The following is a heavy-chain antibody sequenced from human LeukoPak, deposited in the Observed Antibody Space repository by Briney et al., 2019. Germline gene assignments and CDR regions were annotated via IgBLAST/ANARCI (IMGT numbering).Heavy chain of an antibody. CDR3: ARDYIFAFDI. Sequence: GGSLGLSCAASGFTFSSFWMSWVHQAPGKGLEWVANIKNDGSEKYYVDSVKGRFNISRDNAKNSLYLQMNSLRAEDTAIYYCARDYIFAFDIWGQGTMVTVSS. D-gene: IGHD3-10*01. CDR1: GFTFSSFW. CDR2: IKNDGSEK. J-gene: IGHJ3*02. V-gene: IGHV3-7*01.